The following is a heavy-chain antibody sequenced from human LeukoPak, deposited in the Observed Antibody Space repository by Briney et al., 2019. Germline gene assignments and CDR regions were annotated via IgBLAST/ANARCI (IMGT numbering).Heavy chain of an antibody. CDR1: GFTFSSYA. V-gene: IGHV3-23*01. D-gene: IGHD3-3*01. CDR2: ISGSGGST. Sequence: GGSLRLSCAASGFTFSSYAMSWVRQAPGKGLEWVSAISGSGGSTYYADSVKGRFTISRDNSKNTLYLQMNSLRAEDTAVYYCAKLPAIFGVVAEYWYFDLWGRGTLVTVSS. J-gene: IGHJ2*01. CDR3: AKLPAIFGVVAEYWYFDL.